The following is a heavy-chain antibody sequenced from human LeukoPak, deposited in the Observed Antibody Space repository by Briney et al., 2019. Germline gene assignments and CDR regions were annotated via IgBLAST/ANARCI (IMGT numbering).Heavy chain of an antibody. Sequence: PGGSLRLSCAASGFTFSSYAMSWVRQAPGKGLEWVSAISGSGGSTYYADSVKGRFTISRDNSKNTLYLQMNSLRAEDTAVYYCARDLMGIAYRGAFYYWGQGTLVTVSS. V-gene: IGHV3-23*01. J-gene: IGHJ4*02. CDR3: ARDLMGIAYRGAFYY. D-gene: IGHD6-13*01. CDR2: ISGSGGST. CDR1: GFTFSSYA.